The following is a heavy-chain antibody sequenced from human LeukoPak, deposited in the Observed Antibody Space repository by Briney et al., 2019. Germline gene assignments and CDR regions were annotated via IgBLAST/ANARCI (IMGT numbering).Heavy chain of an antibody. CDR1: GYSISSGYY. J-gene: IGHJ4*02. CDR2: IYHSGST. CDR3: ARRWFGEFPFFDY. D-gene: IGHD3-10*01. V-gene: IGHV4-38-2*02. Sequence: SETLSLTCTVSGYSISSGYYWGWIRQPPGKGLEWIGSIYHSGSTYYNPSLKSRVTISVDTSKNQFSLKLSSVTAADTAVYYWARRWFGEFPFFDYWGQGALVTVSS.